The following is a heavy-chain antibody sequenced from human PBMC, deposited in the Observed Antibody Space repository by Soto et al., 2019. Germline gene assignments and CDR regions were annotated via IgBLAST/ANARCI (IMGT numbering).Heavy chain of an antibody. Sequence: SETLSLACTFSGGSISSGGYYWSWIRQHPGKGLEWIGYIYYSGSTYYNPSLKSRVTISVDTSKNQFSLKLSSVTAADTAVYYCARDAKRDYYYGMDVWGQGTTVTVSS. J-gene: IGHJ6*02. CDR3: ARDAKRDYYYGMDV. V-gene: IGHV4-31*03. CDR1: GGSISSGGYY. CDR2: IYYSGST.